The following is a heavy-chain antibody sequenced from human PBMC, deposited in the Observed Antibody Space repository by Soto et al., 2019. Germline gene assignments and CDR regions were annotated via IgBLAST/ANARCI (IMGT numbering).Heavy chain of an antibody. D-gene: IGHD2-21*02. CDR1: GGTFSSYA. J-gene: IGHJ4*02. Sequence: QVQLVQSGAEVKKPGSSVKVSCKASGGTFSSYAISWVRQAPGQGLEWMGGIIPIFGTANYAQKFQGRVTITADESTSTAYMELSSLRSEDAAVYYCAREASNTGGDWESFDYWGQGTLVTVSS. CDR2: IIPIFGTA. CDR3: AREASNTGGDWESFDY. V-gene: IGHV1-69*12.